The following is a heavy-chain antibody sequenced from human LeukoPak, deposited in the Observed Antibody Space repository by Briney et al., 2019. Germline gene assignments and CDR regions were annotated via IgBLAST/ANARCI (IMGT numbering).Heavy chain of an antibody. D-gene: IGHD2-2*02. CDR1: GGSISSYY. V-gene: IGHV4-59*12. CDR3: ARVYRDAFDI. J-gene: IGHJ3*02. Sequence: PSETLSLTCTVSGGSISSYYWSWIRQPPGKGLEWIGYIYYSGSTNYNPSLKSRVTISVDTSKNQFSLKLSSVTAADTAVYYCARVYRDAFDIWGQGAMVTVSS. CDR2: IYYSGST.